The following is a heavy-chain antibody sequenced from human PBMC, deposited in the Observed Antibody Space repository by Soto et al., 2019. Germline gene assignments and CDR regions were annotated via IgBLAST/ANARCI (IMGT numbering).Heavy chain of an antibody. Sequence: SETLSPTCAVHGGSFSGYYWSWIRPPPGKGLEWIGEINHSGSTNYNPSLKSRVTISVDTSKNQFSLKLSSVTAADTAVYYCARGRSRLLHHFDYWGQGTLVTVSS. CDR3: ARGRSRLLHHFDY. D-gene: IGHD2-15*01. CDR2: INHSGST. J-gene: IGHJ4*02. V-gene: IGHV4-34*01. CDR1: GGSFSGYY.